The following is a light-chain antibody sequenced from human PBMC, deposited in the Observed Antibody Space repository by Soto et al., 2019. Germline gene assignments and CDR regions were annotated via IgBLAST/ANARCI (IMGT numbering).Light chain of an antibody. CDR3: QAWDSSTVV. V-gene: IGLV3-1*01. J-gene: IGLJ2*01. Sequence: SYELTQSPSVSVSPGQTASISCSGDNLGEKFACWYQQRPGQSPILVIYQDDKRPSGIPERFSGSNSGNTATLTISGTQGIDESDYYCQAWDSSTVVFGGGTKVTVL. CDR2: QDD. CDR1: NLGEKF.